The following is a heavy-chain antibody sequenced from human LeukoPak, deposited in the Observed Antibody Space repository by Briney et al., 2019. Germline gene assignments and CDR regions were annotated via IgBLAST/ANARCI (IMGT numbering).Heavy chain of an antibody. CDR3: ARDEMVRGVIEYYYYMDV. CDR2: ISSSSSYI. J-gene: IGHJ6*03. D-gene: IGHD3-10*01. CDR1: GFTFSSYE. Sequence: GGSLRLPCAASGFTFSSYEMNWVRQAPGKGLEWVSSISSSSSYIYYADSVKGRFTISRDNAKNSLYLQMNSLRAEDTAVYYCARDEMVRGVIEYYYYMDVWGKGTTVTVSS. V-gene: IGHV3-21*01.